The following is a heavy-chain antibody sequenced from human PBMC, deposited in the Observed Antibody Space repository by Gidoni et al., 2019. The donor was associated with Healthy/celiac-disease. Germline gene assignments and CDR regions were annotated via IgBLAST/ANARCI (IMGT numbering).Heavy chain of an antibody. D-gene: IGHD4-17*01. J-gene: IGHJ6*02. Sequence: QVQLQESGPGLVKPSETLSLTCTVSGGSISSYYWSWIRQPPGKGLEWIGYIYYSGSTNYNPPLKSRVTISVETSKNQCSLKRSSVTAADTAVYYWARGGGDYYYGMDVGGQGTTVTVSS. CDR1: GGSISSYY. CDR3: ARGGGDYYYGMDV. CDR2: IYYSGST. V-gene: IGHV4-59*01.